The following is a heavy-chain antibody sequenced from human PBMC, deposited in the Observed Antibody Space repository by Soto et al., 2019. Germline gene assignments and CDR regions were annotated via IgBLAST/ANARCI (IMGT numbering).Heavy chain of an antibody. CDR2: ISGSAGDT. V-gene: IGHV3-23*01. J-gene: IGHJ6*02. CDR1: GFSIRIYA. Sequence: GGSLRLSCAASGFSIRIYAVTWVRQAPGKGLEWVSGISGSAGDTHYADSVRGRFTVSRDSSLTTVFLEMNSLRADDTAVYFCAKLRDPYYYYYSMDVWGQGTTVTVSS. CDR3: AKLRDPYYYYYSMDV.